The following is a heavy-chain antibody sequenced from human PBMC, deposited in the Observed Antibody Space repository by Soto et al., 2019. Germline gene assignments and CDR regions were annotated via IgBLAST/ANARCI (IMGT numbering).Heavy chain of an antibody. Sequence: QVQLQESGPGLVKPSETLSLTCTVSGGSISSYYWSWIRQPPGKGLEWIGYIYYSGSTDYDPSLKSRVTISVDTSKDQFSLKLCSVTAADTAVYYCARRWGTYFDFWGQGTLVTVSS. D-gene: IGHD7-27*01. V-gene: IGHV4-59*01. CDR2: IYYSGST. CDR3: ARRWGTYFDF. J-gene: IGHJ4*02. CDR1: GGSISSYY.